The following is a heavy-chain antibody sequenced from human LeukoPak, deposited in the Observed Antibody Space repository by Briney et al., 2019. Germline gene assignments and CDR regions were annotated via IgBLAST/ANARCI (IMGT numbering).Heavy chain of an antibody. D-gene: IGHD3-10*01. Sequence: PSETLSLTCTVSVGPISSSSYYWGWIRQPPGKGLEWIGSIYYSGSTYYNPSLKSRVTISVDTSKNQFSLKLSSVTAADTAVYYCARDLSGDYDAFDIWGQGTMVTVSS. CDR1: VGPISSSSYY. V-gene: IGHV4-39*07. CDR3: ARDLSGDYDAFDI. CDR2: IYYSGST. J-gene: IGHJ3*02.